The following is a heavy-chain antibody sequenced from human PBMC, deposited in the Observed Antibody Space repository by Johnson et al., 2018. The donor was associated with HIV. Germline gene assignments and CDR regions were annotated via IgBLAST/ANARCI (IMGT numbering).Heavy chain of an antibody. CDR3: ARDLGPDGAFDI. Sequence: QEKLVESGGGVVQPGRSLRLSCAASGFTFSTYGMHWVRQAPGKGLEWVAVTSYDGGNKYYADSVKGRLTISRDNSKNTVYLQMNSLRAEDTAVYYCARDLGPDGAFDIWGQGTMVTVSS. CDR1: GFTFSTYG. J-gene: IGHJ3*02. V-gene: IGHV3-30*19. CDR2: TSYDGGNK. D-gene: IGHD5-24*01.